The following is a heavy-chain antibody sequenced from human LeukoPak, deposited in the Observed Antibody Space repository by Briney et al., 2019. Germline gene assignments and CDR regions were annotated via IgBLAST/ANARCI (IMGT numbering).Heavy chain of an antibody. CDR3: ARVSYGKSGDY. J-gene: IGHJ4*02. D-gene: IGHD5-18*01. V-gene: IGHV4-31*03. CDR1: GGSISSGGYY. Sequence: TPSETLSLTCTVSGGSISSGGYYWSWIRQHPGKGLEWIGYIYYSGSTYYNPSLKSRVTISVDTSKNQFSLKLSSVTAADTAVYYCARVSYGKSGDYWGQGTLVTVSS. CDR2: IYYSGST.